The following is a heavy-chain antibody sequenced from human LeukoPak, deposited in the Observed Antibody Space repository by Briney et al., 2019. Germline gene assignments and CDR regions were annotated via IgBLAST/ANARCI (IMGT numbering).Heavy chain of an antibody. Sequence: SETLSLTCAVYGGSFSGYYWSWIRQPPGKGLEWIGEINHSGSTNYNPSLKSRVTISVDTSKNQFSLKLSSVTAADTAVYYCARPWYYYGSGSRAFDIWGQGAMVTVSS. J-gene: IGHJ3*02. CDR3: ARPWYYYGSGSRAFDI. CDR2: INHSGST. D-gene: IGHD3-10*01. CDR1: GGSFSGYY. V-gene: IGHV4-34*01.